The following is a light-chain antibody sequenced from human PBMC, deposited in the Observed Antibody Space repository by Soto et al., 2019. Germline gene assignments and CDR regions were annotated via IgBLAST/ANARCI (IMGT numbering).Light chain of an antibody. V-gene: IGKV1-5*01. Sequence: DIQITPSPSSLSASVGDRITIACRASQSISRYLNWYQHKPGKAHKLLINAASSLERGVKSRFSGGGSGTDFTLNIRSLQPDDFATYYCKKYNSYSWTCGQGTKGDIK. CDR1: QSISRY. CDR3: KKYNSYSWT. J-gene: IGKJ1*01. CDR2: AAS.